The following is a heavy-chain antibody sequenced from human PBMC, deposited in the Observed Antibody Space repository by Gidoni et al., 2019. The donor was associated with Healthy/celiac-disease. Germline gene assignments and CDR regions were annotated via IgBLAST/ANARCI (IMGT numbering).Heavy chain of an antibody. D-gene: IGHD5-12*01. V-gene: IGHV3-23*01. J-gene: IGHJ4*02. CDR2: ISGSGGST. CDR1: GFPFSSYA. CDR3: AKVGGYDFHLDY. Sequence: EVQLLESGGGLVQPGVSLRLSCAASGFPFSSYAMSWVRQAPGKGLEWVSAISGSGGSTYYADSVKGRFTISRDNSKNTLYLQMNSLRAEDTAVYYCAKVGGYDFHLDYWGQGTLVTVSS.